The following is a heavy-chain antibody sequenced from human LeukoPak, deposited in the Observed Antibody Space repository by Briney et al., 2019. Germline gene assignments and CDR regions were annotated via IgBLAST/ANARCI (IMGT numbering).Heavy chain of an antibody. Sequence: GGSLRLSCAASGFTFSSYAMSWVRQAPGKGLEWVSAISGSGGSTYYADSVKGRFTISRDNSKNTLYLQMNSLRAEDTAVYHCAKGSGIAVAGIGGSYFDYWGQGTLVTVSS. D-gene: IGHD6-19*01. CDR3: AKGSGIAVAGIGGSYFDY. CDR1: GFTFSSYA. CDR2: ISGSGGST. J-gene: IGHJ4*02. V-gene: IGHV3-23*01.